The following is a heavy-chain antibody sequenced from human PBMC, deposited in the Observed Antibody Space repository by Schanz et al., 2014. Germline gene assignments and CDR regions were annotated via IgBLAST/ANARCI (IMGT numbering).Heavy chain of an antibody. J-gene: IGHJ3*02. V-gene: IGHV1-46*01. Sequence: QVQLVQSGAEVKKPGASVKVSCKASGYTFTSDSMHWVRQAPGQGLEWMGMINPSGGSTTYAQQFQGRVTFTADKSTSTAYMELSSLRYEDTALSYCARGTMPGTFDIWGQGTMVTVSS. CDR2: INPSGGST. CDR1: GYTFTSDS. D-gene: IGHD2-2*01. CDR3: ARGTMPGTFDI.